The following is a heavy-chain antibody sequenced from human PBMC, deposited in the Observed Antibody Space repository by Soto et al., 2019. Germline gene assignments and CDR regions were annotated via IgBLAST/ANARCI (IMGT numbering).Heavy chain of an antibody. Sequence: QVQLVESGGGVVQPGRSLRLSCAASGFTFSSYGMHWVRQAPGKGLEWVAVIWYDGSNKYYADSVKGRFTISRDNSKNTLYLQKNSLRAEDTAVYYCARETSYNWNDAYYWGQGTLVTVSS. CDR3: ARETSYNWNDAYY. CDR2: IWYDGSNK. V-gene: IGHV3-33*01. CDR1: GFTFSSYG. D-gene: IGHD1-1*01. J-gene: IGHJ4*02.